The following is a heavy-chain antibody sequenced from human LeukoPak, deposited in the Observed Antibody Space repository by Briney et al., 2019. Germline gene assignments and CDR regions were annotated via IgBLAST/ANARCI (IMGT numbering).Heavy chain of an antibody. V-gene: IGHV4-59*01. CDR2: LYYTGST. D-gene: IGHD4-17*01. CDR3: ARLTVTTAIDY. CDR1: GGSITSYY. Sequence: SETLSLTCTVSGGSITSYYWSWIRPPPGKGLEWIAYLYYTGSTNYNPSLESRVTISVDTSKNQFSLRLSSVTAADTAVYYCARLTVTTAIDYWGQGTLVTVSS. J-gene: IGHJ4*02.